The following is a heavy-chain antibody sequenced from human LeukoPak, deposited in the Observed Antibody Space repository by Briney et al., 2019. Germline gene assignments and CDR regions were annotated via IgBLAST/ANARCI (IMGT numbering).Heavy chain of an antibody. V-gene: IGHV4-34*01. J-gene: IGHJ5*01. CDR1: GGSFSGYY. D-gene: IGHD3-10*01. Sequence: SETLSLTCGVYGGSFSGYYWSWIRQPPGKGLEWIGEINHSGSTNYNPSLKSRVTTSVDTSKNQFSLKLRSVTAADTAVYYCARVPNYYGSGSYRKGRWFDSWGQGTLVTVSS. CDR2: INHSGST. CDR3: ARVPNYYGSGSYRKGRWFDS.